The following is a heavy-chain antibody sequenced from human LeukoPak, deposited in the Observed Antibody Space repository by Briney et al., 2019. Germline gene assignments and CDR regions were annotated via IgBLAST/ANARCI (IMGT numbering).Heavy chain of an antibody. CDR1: GFTFSSHW. V-gene: IGHV3-74*01. D-gene: IGHD2-15*01. J-gene: IGHJ6*02. CDR2: INKDARNT. Sequence: GGSLRVSCAASGFTFSSHWMHWVRRAPGKGLVWVSRINKDARNTTYADSVKGRFTISRDNAKKTLYLQMNSLRAEDTAVYYCARDVLYGMDVWGQGTTVTVSS. CDR3: ARDVLYGMDV.